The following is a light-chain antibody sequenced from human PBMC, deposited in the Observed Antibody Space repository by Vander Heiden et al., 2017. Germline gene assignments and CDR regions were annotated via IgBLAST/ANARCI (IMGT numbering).Light chain of an antibody. Sequence: DIVMTQSPLSLPVTPGEPASISCRSSQSLLHSNGYNYLDWYVQKPGQSPQLLIYLGSNRASEVPDRFSGSGSGTDFTLKISRVEAEDVGVYYCMKALQTPAFGGGTKVEIK. V-gene: IGKV2-28*01. CDR1: QSLLHSNGYNY. CDR2: LGS. CDR3: MKALQTPA. J-gene: IGKJ4*01.